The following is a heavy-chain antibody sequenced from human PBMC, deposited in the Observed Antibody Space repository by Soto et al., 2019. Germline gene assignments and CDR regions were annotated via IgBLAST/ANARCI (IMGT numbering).Heavy chain of an antibody. D-gene: IGHD2-15*01. J-gene: IGHJ4*02. CDR2: ISYDGHNK. CDR1: RFSFSSFG. CDR3: VKDRYRYCSGGSCYYFDD. Sequence: GGSLRLSCAASRFSFSSFGMHWVRQAPGKGLEWVALISYDGHNKNYTDSVKGRFTVSRDNSKNTLYLQMNSLRPEDTAVYYCVKDRYRYCSGGSCYYFDDWGQGTLVTVSS. V-gene: IGHV3-30*18.